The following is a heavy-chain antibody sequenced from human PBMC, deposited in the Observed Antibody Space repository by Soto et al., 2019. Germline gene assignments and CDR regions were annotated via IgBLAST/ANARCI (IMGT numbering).Heavy chain of an antibody. Sequence: GGSLRLSCAASGFIFENFGMSWGRQAPGKGLEWISSISGSGFKKYYADSVKGRFTISRDNSKSTVYLELKNLSAEDTAVYHCAKNQGVELVPLATVDWFDPWGQGSVVTVSS. CDR1: GFIFENFG. V-gene: IGHV3-23*01. CDR2: ISGSGFKK. J-gene: IGHJ5*02. D-gene: IGHD1-26*01. CDR3: AKNQGVELVPLATVDWFDP.